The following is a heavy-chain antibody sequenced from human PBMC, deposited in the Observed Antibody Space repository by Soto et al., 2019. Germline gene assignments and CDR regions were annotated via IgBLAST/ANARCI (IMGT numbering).Heavy chain of an antibody. CDR3: ARGGSKDWQVAFDT. CDR1: GGSFSTYY. CDR2: INHSASN. D-gene: IGHD1-26*01. Sequence: PSETLSLTCVVSGGSFSTYYYNWIRQSPGKGLEWIGEINHSASNNYSPSLKSRVTMSLDTSKNQFSLKLTSVTAADTAVYYCARGGSKDWQVAFDTWGNGKMVTVSS. J-gene: IGHJ3*02. V-gene: IGHV4-34*01.